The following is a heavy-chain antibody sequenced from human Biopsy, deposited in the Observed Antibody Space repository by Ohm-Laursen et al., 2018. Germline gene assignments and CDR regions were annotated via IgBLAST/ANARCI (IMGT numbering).Heavy chain of an antibody. J-gene: IGHJ6*02. CDR1: GASITSYY. CDR3: ARDLPSSYYYAMDV. V-gene: IGHV4-4*07. CDR2: TYKGGNT. Sequence: PSDTLSLTCTVSGASITSYYWSWIRQPAGKGLEWIGHTYKGGNTNHNPSLKSRVSMSVDTSKNQLSLTLRSATAADTAVYYCARDLPSSYYYAMDVWGQGTTVTVSS.